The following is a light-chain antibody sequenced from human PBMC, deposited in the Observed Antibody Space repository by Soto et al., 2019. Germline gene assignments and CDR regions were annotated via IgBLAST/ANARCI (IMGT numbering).Light chain of an antibody. V-gene: IGLV2-23*01. CDR2: EGS. J-gene: IGLJ1*01. Sequence: QSVLAQPASVSGSPGQSITISCTGTSSDVGTYKYVSWYQQHPGKAPKLMIYEGSKRPSGVSNRFSGSKSGNTASLTISGLQAEDEADYYCCSYAGSSTYVFGTGTQLTVL. CDR3: CSYAGSSTYV. CDR1: SSDVGTYKY.